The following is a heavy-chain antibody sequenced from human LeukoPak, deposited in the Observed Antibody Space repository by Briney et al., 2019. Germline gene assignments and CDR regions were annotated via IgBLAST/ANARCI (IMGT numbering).Heavy chain of an antibody. CDR1: GFTFSSYS. CDR2: ISTSSSYI. CDR3: ARDQGGSGSYYNSYWFDP. J-gene: IGHJ5*02. Sequence: TGGSLRLSCAASGFTFSSYSMNWVRQAPGEGLEWVSSISTSSSYIYYADSVKGRFTISRDNAKNSLYLQMNSLRAEDTAVYYCARDQGGSGSYYNSYWFDPWGQGTLVTVSS. V-gene: IGHV3-21*01. D-gene: IGHD3-10*01.